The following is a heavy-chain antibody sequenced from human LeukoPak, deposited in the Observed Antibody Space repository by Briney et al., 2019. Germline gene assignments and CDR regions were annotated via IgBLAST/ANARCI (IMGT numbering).Heavy chain of an antibody. D-gene: IGHD3-16*02. V-gene: IGHV3-23*01. CDR1: GFTFSSYA. CDR3: AKDLGELSPEHFDY. CDR2: ISGSGGST. J-gene: IGHJ4*02. Sequence: GGSLRLSCAASGFTFSSYAMSWVRQAPGKGLEWGSAISGSGGSTYYADFVKGRFTISRDNSKNTLYLQMNSLRAEDTAVYYCAKDLGELSPEHFDYWGQGTLVTVSS.